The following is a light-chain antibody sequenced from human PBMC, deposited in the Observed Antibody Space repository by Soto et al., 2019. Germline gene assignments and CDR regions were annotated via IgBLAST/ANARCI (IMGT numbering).Light chain of an antibody. CDR2: YTS. J-gene: IGKJ1*01. Sequence: DIVMTQSPDSLAVSLGERATINCKSSQSVLYHSNNQNYLAWFQQKPGQPPKLLIYYTSTRESGVPDRFSGSGSGTDFTLTISSLQAEDVAVYYCQQYYGGPLTFGQGTKVEIK. CDR1: QSVLYHSNNQNY. CDR3: QQYYGGPLT. V-gene: IGKV4-1*01.